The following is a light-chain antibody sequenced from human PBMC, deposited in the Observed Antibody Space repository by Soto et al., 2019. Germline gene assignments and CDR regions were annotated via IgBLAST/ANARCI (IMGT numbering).Light chain of an antibody. V-gene: IGLV2-14*01. Sequence: QSELNRVASVCGSPWQAFNISNTGTISDVVGHNDVSWYQQHPGKAPKLIIYDVSNRPAGVSNRFSGSKSGNSASLTISMFQAEDEGVYYSGSYTISSPNVFGAVT. CDR1: ISDVVGHND. CDR2: DVS. J-gene: IGLJ1*01. CDR3: GSYTISSPNV.